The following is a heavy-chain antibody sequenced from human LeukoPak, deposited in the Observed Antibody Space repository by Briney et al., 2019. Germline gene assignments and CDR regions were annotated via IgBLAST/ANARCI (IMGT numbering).Heavy chain of an antibody. J-gene: IGHJ4*02. D-gene: IGHD3-10*01. V-gene: IGHV4-39*01. CDR2: INYSGST. CDR3: ARYVVYGSGKYYFDY. CDR1: GGSVSSTTYY. Sequence: TSETLSLTCTVSGGSVSSTTYYWSWIRQPPGKGLEWIASINYSGSTYYNPSLKSRVTISVDTSEDQFSLKLSSVTAADTAVYYCARYVVYGSGKYYFDYWGQGTLVTVSS.